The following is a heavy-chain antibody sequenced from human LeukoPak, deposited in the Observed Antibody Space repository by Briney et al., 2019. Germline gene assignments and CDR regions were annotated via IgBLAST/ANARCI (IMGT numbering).Heavy chain of an antibody. CDR3: ARAPPGIAVAGTEPRAFDI. CDR1: GSTFSSYA. V-gene: IGHV3-30-3*01. J-gene: IGHJ3*02. D-gene: IGHD6-19*01. CDR2: ISYDGSNK. Sequence: GGSLRLSCAASGSTFSSYAMHWVRQAPGKGLEWVAVISYDGSNKYYADSVKGRFTISRDNSKNTLYLQMNSLRAEDTAVYYCARAPPGIAVAGTEPRAFDIWGQGTMVTVSS.